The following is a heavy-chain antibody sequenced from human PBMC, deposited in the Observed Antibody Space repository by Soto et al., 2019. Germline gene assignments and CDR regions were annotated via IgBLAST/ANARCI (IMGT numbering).Heavy chain of an antibody. CDR1: GFTFSSYS. Sequence: EVQLVVSGGGLVQPGGSLRLSCAASGFTFSSYSMNWVRQAPGKGLEWVSYISSSSSTIYYADSVKGRFPVSRDNAKNSLYLQMNSLRAEDTAVYYCAREGSSGWNGLNWFDPWGQGTLVTVSS. J-gene: IGHJ5*02. CDR2: ISSSSSTI. D-gene: IGHD6-19*01. CDR3: AREGSSGWNGLNWFDP. V-gene: IGHV3-48*01.